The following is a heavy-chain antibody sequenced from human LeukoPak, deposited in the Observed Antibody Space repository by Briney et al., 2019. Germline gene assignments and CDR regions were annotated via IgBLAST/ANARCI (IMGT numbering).Heavy chain of an antibody. CDR3: ARAATSGDWFDP. CDR1: GYTFTDYY. J-gene: IGHJ5*02. CDR2: VNPNSGGT. D-gene: IGHD2-15*01. V-gene: IGHV1-2*06. Sequence: ASVKVSCKVSGYTFTDYYMHWVRQAPGQGLEWMGRVNPNSGGTNYAQKFQGRVTMTRDTSISTAYMELSRLRSDDTAVFYCARAATSGDWFDPWGQGTLVTVSS.